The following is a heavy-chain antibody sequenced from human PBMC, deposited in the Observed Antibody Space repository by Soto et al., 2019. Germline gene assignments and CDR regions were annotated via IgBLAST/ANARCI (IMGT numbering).Heavy chain of an antibody. CDR1: GFTFSSYA. J-gene: IGHJ4*02. CDR3: ARDEAYSSSSGHFDY. D-gene: IGHD6-6*01. Sequence: GGSLRLSCAASGFTFSSYAMHWVRQAPGKGLEWVAVISYDGSNKYYADSVKGRFTISRDNSKNTLYLQMNSLRAEDTAVYYCARDEAYSSSSGHFDYWGQGTLVTVSS. CDR2: ISYDGSNK. V-gene: IGHV3-30-3*01.